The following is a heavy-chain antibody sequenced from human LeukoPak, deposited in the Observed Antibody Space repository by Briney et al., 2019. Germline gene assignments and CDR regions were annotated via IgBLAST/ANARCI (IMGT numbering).Heavy chain of an antibody. J-gene: IGHJ4*02. CDR2: IIPILGTV. V-gene: IGHV1-69*04. D-gene: IGHD3-3*01. CDR1: GGTFSSSA. CDR3: ADLEWFFC. Sequence: GASVKVSCKASGGTFSSSAISWVRQAPGQGLEWMGRIIPILGTVNYAEKFQGRVTITADRSTSTAYMELSSLRSDDTAVYYCADLEWFFCGGQGTLVTVSA.